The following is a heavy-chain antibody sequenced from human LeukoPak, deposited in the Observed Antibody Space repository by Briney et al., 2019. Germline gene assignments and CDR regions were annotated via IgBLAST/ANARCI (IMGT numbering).Heavy chain of an antibody. D-gene: IGHD5-18*01. CDR2: IYHSGST. CDR1: GGSISSGGYS. Sequence: PSETLSLTCAVSGGSISSGGYSWSWIRPPPGKGLEWIGYIYHSGSTYYNPSLKSRVTISVDRSKNQFSLKLSSVTAADTAVYYWARVSYTAQNAFDIWGQGTMVTVSS. V-gene: IGHV4-30-2*01. J-gene: IGHJ3*02. CDR3: ARVSYTAQNAFDI.